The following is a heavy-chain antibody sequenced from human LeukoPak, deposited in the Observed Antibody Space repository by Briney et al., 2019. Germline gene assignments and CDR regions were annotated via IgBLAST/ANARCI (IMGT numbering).Heavy chain of an antibody. D-gene: IGHD2-15*01. CDR2: ISYDGSNK. V-gene: IGHV3-30*18. CDR1: GFTFSGYG. Sequence: PGGSLRLSCAASGFTFSGYGMHWVRQAPGKGLEWVTVISYDGSNKYYTDSVKGRFTISRDNSKNTLYLQMNSLRAEDTAVYYCAKDHGYCSGGSCSDFDYWGQGTLVTVSS. CDR3: AKDHGYCSGGSCSDFDY. J-gene: IGHJ4*02.